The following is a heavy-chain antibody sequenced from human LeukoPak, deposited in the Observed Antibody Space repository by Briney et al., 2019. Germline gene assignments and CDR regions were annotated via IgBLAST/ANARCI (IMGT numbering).Heavy chain of an antibody. D-gene: IGHD2-15*01. J-gene: IGHJ3*02. CDR2: IYYSGST. CDR1: GGSISSSSYY. CDR3: ARLPDIVVVVAATRRDAFDI. V-gene: IGHV4-39*01. Sequence: SETLSLTCTVSGGSISSSSYYWGWIRQPPGKGLEWIGSIYYSGSTYYNPSLKSRVTISVDTSKNQFSLKLSSVTAADTAVYYCARLPDIVVVVAATRRDAFDIWGQGTMVTVSS.